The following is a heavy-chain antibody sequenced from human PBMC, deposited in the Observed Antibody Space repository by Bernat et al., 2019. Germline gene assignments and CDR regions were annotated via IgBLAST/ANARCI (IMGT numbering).Heavy chain of an antibody. J-gene: IGHJ4*02. V-gene: IGHV3-30*03. CDR2: ISYDGSNK. CDR3: ARDDSSSFSSGFDY. CDR1: GFTFSSYG. Sequence: HPWRSLRLSCAASGFTFSSYGMHWVRQAPGKGLEWVAVISYDGSNKYYADSVKGRFTISRDNSKNTLYLQMNSLRAEDTAVYYCARDDSSSFSSGFDYWGQGTLVTVSS. D-gene: IGHD6-6*01.